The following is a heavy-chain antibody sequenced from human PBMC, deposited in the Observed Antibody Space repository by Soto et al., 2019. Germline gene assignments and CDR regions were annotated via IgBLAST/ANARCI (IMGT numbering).Heavy chain of an antibody. Sequence: PGGSLRLSCAASGFTISNSYMTWVRQAPGKGLEWVSVIYTGGSAYYADSVKGRSTISRDASKNTLYLQVNSLRDEDTAVYYCARATRYFGSFDYWGQGILVTVSS. CDR3: ARATRYFGSFDY. CDR2: IYTGGSA. V-gene: IGHV3-53*01. J-gene: IGHJ4*02. CDR1: GFTISNSY. D-gene: IGHD2-2*01.